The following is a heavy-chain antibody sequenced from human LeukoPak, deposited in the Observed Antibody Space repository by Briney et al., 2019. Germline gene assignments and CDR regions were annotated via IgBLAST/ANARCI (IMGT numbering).Heavy chain of an antibody. CDR3: ARQTSSGGFDY. D-gene: IGHD3-10*01. CDR2: IYTSGRT. V-gene: IGHV4-4*07. CDR1: DASINRYY. Sequence: PTETLSLTCTVSDASINRYYWSWIRQPAGKGLEWIGRIYTSGRTNYNPSLKSRLTMSEDTSKNQFSLKLSSATAADTAVYYCARQTSSGGFDYWGQGTLVTVSS. J-gene: IGHJ4*02.